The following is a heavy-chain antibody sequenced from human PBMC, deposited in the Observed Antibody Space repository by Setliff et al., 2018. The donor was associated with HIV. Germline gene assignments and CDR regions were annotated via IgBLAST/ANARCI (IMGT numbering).Heavy chain of an antibody. CDR3: AREREAWSAYDS. D-gene: IGHD3-3*01. J-gene: IGHJ5*02. CDR2: IYTSGST. V-gene: IGHV4-61*09. CDR1: GGSISSGSYY. Sequence: PSETLSLTCTVSGGSISSGSYYWSWIRQPAGKGLEWIGHIYTSGSTNYNSSLESRVAISLDTSSNQFSLKLSSVTAADTAVYHCAREREAWSAYDSWGQGTLVTVSS.